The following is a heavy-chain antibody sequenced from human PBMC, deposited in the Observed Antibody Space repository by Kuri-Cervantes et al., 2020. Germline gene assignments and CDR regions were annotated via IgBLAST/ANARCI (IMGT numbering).Heavy chain of an antibody. CDR3: ARGRSRSRTQLWNEYFQH. CDR1: GGSFSGYY. D-gene: IGHD5-18*01. V-gene: IGHV4-34*01. CDR2: INHNGST. Sequence: SETLSLTCAVYGGSFSGYYWSWIRQPPGKGLEWIGEINHNGSTNYNPSLKSRVTISVDTSKNQFSLKLRSVTAADTAVYYCARGRSRSRTQLWNEYFQHWGQGTLVTVSS. J-gene: IGHJ1*01.